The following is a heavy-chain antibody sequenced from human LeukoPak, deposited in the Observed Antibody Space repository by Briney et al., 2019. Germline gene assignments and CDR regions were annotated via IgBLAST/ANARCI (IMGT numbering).Heavy chain of an antibody. CDR3: ARDGYDFWSGSIYYYSYMDV. D-gene: IGHD3-3*01. CDR1: GFTFSKYS. J-gene: IGHJ6*03. CDR2: ISSNGSSV. Sequence: GGSLRLSCAASGFTFSKYSMNWVRQAPGKGLGWVSSISSNGSSVQYADSVKGRFTFSRDNAKNSLYLQMNSLRAEDTAVYYCARDGYDFWSGSIYYYSYMDVWGKGTTVTVSS. V-gene: IGHV3-48*01.